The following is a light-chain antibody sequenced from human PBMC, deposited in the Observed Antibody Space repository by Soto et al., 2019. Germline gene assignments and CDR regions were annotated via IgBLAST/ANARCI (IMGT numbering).Light chain of an antibody. J-gene: IGKJ2*01. Sequence: EIVLTQSPGTLSLSPGERATLSCRASQRVTSNYLAWYQHKPGQAPRLLFYGASTRATGIPDRFSGSGSGTDFTLTITRLEPEDFAVYYCHQYGDSPQMYTFGPGTKLEIK. CDR2: GAS. V-gene: IGKV3-20*01. CDR3: HQYGDSPQMYT. CDR1: QRVTSNY.